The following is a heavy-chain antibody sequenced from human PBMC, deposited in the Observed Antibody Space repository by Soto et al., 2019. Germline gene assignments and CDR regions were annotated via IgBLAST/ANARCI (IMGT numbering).Heavy chain of an antibody. D-gene: IGHD6-19*01. CDR1: GFTFSSYG. V-gene: IGHV3-30*18. J-gene: IGHJ4*02. CDR3: AKDRYSSGWDPFDY. CDR2: ISYDGSNK. Sequence: GGSLRLSCAASGFTFSSYGMHWVRQAPGKGLEWVAVISYDGSNKYYADSVKGRFTISRDNSKNTLYLQMNSLRAEDTAVYYCAKDRYSSGWDPFDYWGQGSLVTVSS.